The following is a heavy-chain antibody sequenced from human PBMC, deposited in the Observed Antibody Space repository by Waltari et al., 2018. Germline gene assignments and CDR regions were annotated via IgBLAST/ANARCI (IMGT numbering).Heavy chain of an antibody. CDR3: ARTGYSGYDSDAFDI. Sequence: QLQLQESGPGLVKPSETLSLTCTVSGGSISSSSYYWGWIRQPPGKGLEWIGSIYYSGSTYYNPSLKSRVTISVDTSKNQFSLKLSSVTAADTAMYYCARTGYSGYDSDAFDIWGQGTMVTVSS. V-gene: IGHV4-39*01. J-gene: IGHJ3*02. CDR2: IYYSGST. D-gene: IGHD5-12*01. CDR1: GGSISSSSYY.